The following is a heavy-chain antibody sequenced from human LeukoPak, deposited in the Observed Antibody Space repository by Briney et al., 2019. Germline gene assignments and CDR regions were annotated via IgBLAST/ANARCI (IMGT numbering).Heavy chain of an antibody. CDR1: RFTFSNYW. CDR2: INQDGSKK. J-gene: IGHJ4*02. D-gene: IGHD2-21*02. CDR3: AKWGPPCVGDYCPALDS. V-gene: IGHV3-7*01. Sequence: GGSLRLSCVASRFTFSNYWMSWVRQAPGKGLEWVANINQDGSKKVYADSMKGRFTISRDNAKESLYLQLNSLRADDTAVYYCAKWGPPCVGDYCPALDSWGQGTLVTVSS.